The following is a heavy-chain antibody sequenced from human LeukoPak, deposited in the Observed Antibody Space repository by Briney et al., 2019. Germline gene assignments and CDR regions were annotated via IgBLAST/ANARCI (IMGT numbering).Heavy chain of an antibody. Sequence: GGSLRLSCAASGFTLSSYWMSWVRQAPGKGLDWVANVKQDGREIYYVDSVKGRFTISRDNAKNSLYLQMNSLRAEDTAVYYCARDKQVGATYFDYWGQGSLVTVSS. CDR3: ARDKQVGATYFDY. J-gene: IGHJ4*02. D-gene: IGHD1-26*01. V-gene: IGHV3-7*01. CDR1: GFTLSSYW. CDR2: VKQDGREI.